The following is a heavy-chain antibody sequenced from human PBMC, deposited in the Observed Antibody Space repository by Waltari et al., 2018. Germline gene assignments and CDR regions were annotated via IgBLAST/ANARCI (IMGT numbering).Heavy chain of an antibody. CDR1: GYSISTCYY. V-gene: IGHV4-38-2*01. CDR3: ARGGSGIYMGSFDI. J-gene: IGHJ3*02. D-gene: IGHD1-26*01. Sequence: QSQLQEYGPGLVTPSAPLSLTCAVCGYSISTCYYWSWIRQPPGKGLGWIGGIYHTGTTYYNASLKSRVTISVDTSKNQFSLNLSFVTAADTALYFCARGGSGIYMGSFDIWGQGPMVTVSS. CDR2: IYHTGTT.